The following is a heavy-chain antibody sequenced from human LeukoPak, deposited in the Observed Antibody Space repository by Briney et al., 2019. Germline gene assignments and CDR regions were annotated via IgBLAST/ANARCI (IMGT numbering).Heavy chain of an antibody. CDR3: ARDPTPSIAARPELDY. D-gene: IGHD6-6*01. CDR2: ISSDNSNT. Sequence: ASVKVSCMASGFTFSSFGIGWVRQAPGQGLEWVGWISSDNSNTNYAQKFEDRVTLTTDTSTSTAYMELRSLRSDDTAVYYCARDPTPSIAARPELDYWGQGTLVTVPS. V-gene: IGHV1-18*01. CDR1: GFTFSSFG. J-gene: IGHJ4*02.